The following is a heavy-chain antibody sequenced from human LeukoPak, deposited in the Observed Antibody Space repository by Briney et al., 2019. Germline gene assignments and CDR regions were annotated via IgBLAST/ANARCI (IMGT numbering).Heavy chain of an antibody. D-gene: IGHD6-19*01. Sequence: GRSLRLSCVASGFTFSSYGMHWVGQAPGKGLEWLAVISHDGNNKYYADSVRGRFTLSKDNSKNPLYLQMNSLRAEDTAVYYCAKSGLSSGWYPYDNWGQGALVTVSS. V-gene: IGHV3-30*18. CDR2: ISHDGNNK. CDR3: AKSGLSSGWYPYDN. CDR1: GFTFSSYG. J-gene: IGHJ4*02.